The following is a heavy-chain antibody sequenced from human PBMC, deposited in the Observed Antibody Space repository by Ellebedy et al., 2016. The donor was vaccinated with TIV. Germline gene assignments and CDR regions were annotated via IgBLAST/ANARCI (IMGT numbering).Heavy chain of an antibody. V-gene: IGHV1-24*01. Sequence: AASVKVSCKVSGYTLTELSMHWVRQAPGKGLEWMGGFDPEDGETIYAQIFQGRVTMTEDTSTDTAYMELSSLRSEDTAVYNCATRRDLLVHNWFDPWGQGTLVTVSS. J-gene: IGHJ5*02. CDR1: GYTLTELS. CDR2: FDPEDGET. D-gene: IGHD6-13*01. CDR3: ATRRDLLVHNWFDP.